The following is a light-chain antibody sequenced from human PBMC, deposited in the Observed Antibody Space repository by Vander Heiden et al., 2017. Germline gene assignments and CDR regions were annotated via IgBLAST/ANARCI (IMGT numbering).Light chain of an antibody. Sequence: DIQMTQSPSSLSASVGESVTITCRASQSVRNYLHWYQHKPGIAPKLLTYSASSLQSGVPSRFSGSGSDTDFTLTISSLQPEDFATYYCQQTYNSPFTFGHGTRLEIK. J-gene: IGKJ5*01. CDR3: QQTYNSPFT. CDR2: SAS. CDR1: QSVRNY. V-gene: IGKV1-39*01.